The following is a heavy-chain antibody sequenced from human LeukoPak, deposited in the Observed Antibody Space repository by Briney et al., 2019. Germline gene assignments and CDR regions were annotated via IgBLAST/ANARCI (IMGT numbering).Heavy chain of an antibody. V-gene: IGHV3-74*01. D-gene: IGHD3-22*01. CDR1: GFTFSNYW. Sequence: GGSLRLSCAASGFTFSNYWMHWVRQAPGKGLVWVSRINSDGINTSYADSVKGRFTISRDNAKNTLNLQMNSLRAEDTAVYYCARVQITMIVVGHEFDYWGQGTLVTVSS. J-gene: IGHJ4*02. CDR3: ARVQITMIVVGHEFDY. CDR2: INSDGINT.